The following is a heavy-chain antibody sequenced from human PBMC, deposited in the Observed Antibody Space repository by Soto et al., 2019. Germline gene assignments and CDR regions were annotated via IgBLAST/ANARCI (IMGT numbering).Heavy chain of an antibody. V-gene: IGHV3-43*01. Sequence: PGGSLRLSCAASGFTFDDYTMHWVRQAPGKGLEWVSLISWDGGSTYYADSVKGRFTISRDNSKNSLYLQMNSLRTEDTALYYCAKDKAVSYAGNYYGMDVWGQGTTVTVYS. CDR2: ISWDGGST. CDR1: GFTFDDYT. J-gene: IGHJ6*02. CDR3: AKDKAVSYAGNYYGMDV. D-gene: IGHD2-8*01.